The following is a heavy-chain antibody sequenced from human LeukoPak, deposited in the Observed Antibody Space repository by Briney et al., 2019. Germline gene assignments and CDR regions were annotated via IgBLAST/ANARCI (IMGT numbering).Heavy chain of an antibody. CDR3: ARTNLGYCTINTCSRWFDP. D-gene: IGHD2-2*01. Sequence: ASVKVSCKASGYTFSNYAMNWVRQAPGQGPEWMGWINTHTGNPTYAQGFTGRFVLSLDTSVSTAHLQISSLKAEDTAVYYCARTNLGYCTINTCSRWFDPWGQGTLVTVSS. CDR1: GYTFSNYA. J-gene: IGHJ5*02. V-gene: IGHV7-4-1*02. CDR2: INTHTGNP.